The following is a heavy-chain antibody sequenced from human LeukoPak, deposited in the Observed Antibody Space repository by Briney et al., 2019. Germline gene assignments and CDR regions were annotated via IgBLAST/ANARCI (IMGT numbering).Heavy chain of an antibody. CDR2: ISYSGSI. CDR3: ARLNYYYYNMDV. Sequence: SETLSLTCTVSGGSISSSRNYWGWIRQPPGKGLEWIGTISYSGSIYYNPSLKSRATISVDTSKNQLSLKLSSVTAAGTTVYYCARLNYYYYNMDVWGRGTTVTISS. V-gene: IGHV4-39*01. CDR1: GGSISSSRNY. J-gene: IGHJ6*03.